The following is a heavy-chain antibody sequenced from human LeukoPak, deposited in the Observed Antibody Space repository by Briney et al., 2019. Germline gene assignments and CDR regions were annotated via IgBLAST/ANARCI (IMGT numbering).Heavy chain of an antibody. CDR2: INPNSGGT. CDR3: ARETYYDSGRLYNRIDY. J-gene: IGHJ4*02. D-gene: IGHD3-10*01. CDR1: GYTFTGYY. V-gene: IGHV1-2*02. Sequence: ASVKVSCKASGYTFTGYYIHWVRQAPGQGLEWMGWINPNSGGTNYAQKFQGRVTMTRGTSISAAYMDLSRLRSDDTAVYYCARETYYDSGRLYNRIDYWGQGTLVTVSS.